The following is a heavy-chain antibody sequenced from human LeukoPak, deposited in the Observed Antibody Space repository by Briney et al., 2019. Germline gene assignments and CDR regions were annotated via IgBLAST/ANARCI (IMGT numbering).Heavy chain of an antibody. D-gene: IGHD3-3*01. CDR1: GGSFSGYS. V-gene: IGHV4-34*01. CDR2: IYHSGST. Sequence: SETLSLTCAVYGGSFSGYSWSWIRQPPGKGPEWIGEIYHSGSTYYNPSLKSRVTISADMSKNQFSLKLSSVTAADTAVYFCARGGPPIFGVVIGGYFHSWGQGTLVTVSS. J-gene: IGHJ1*01. CDR3: ARGGPPIFGVVIGGYFHS.